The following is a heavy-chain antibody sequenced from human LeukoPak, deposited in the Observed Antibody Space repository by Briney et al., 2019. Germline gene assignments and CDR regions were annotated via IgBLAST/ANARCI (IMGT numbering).Heavy chain of an antibody. Sequence: PSETLSPTCTVSGGSISSYYWSWIRQPPGKGLEWVGYIYYSGSTNYNPSLKSRVTISVDTSKNQFSLKLSSVTAADTAVYYCARGVVGVAALGFDYWGQGTLVTVSS. CDR1: GGSISSYY. J-gene: IGHJ4*02. CDR3: ARGVVGVAALGFDY. CDR2: IYYSGST. V-gene: IGHV4-59*01. D-gene: IGHD2-15*01.